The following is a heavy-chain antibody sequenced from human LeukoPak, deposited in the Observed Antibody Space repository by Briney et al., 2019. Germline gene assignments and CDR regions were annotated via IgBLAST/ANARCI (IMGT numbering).Heavy chain of an antibody. CDR1: GYSISSGTY. CDR2: IYHSGST. J-gene: IGHJ4*02. D-gene: IGHD3-10*01. V-gene: IGHV4-38-2*02. Sequence: SETLSLTCTVSGYSISSGTYWDWIRQPPGKGLEWIGTIYHSGSTYYNPSLKSRVTISVDTSKNQLSLKLSSVTAADTAVYYCARARFNYYGSGSKEYYFDYWGQGTLVTVSS. CDR3: ARARFNYYGSGSKEYYFDY.